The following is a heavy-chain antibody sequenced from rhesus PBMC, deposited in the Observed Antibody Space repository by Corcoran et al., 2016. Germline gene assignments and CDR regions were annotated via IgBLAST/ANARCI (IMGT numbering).Heavy chain of an antibody. CDR1: GGSISSNY. J-gene: IGHJ5-2*02. CDR3: AREGSGNSLAV. Sequence: QVQLQESGPGLVKPLETLSLTCAVSGGSISSNYWSWIRQPPGKGLEWIAYIFGSGSNTNYSPSLKSRVTLSVDTSKNQISLKMSSVTAADTAVYYCAREGSGNSLAVWGRGVLVAVSS. CDR2: IFGSGSNT. V-gene: IGHV4S11*01. D-gene: IGHD2-21*01.